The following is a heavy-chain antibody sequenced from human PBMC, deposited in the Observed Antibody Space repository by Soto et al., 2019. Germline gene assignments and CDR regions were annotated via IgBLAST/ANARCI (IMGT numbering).Heavy chain of an antibody. CDR3: ATNRRDGYNHFDY. J-gene: IGHJ4*02. CDR2: ISSSSTYI. V-gene: IGHV3-21*01. Sequence: EVQLVESGGGLVKPGGSLRLSCAASGFTFSSYSMNWVRQAPGKGLEWVSSISSSSTYIYYADSVKGRFTISRDNARNSIDLQINNLRAEDTAVYYCATNRRDGYNHFDYWGQGSLVTVSS. D-gene: IGHD5-12*01. CDR1: GFTFSSYS.